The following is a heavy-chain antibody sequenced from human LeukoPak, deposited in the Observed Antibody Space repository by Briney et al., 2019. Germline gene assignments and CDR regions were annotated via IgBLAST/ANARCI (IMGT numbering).Heavy chain of an antibody. CDR3: ARDRGLGSYYYMDV. J-gene: IGHJ6*03. CDR1: GGTFSSYA. V-gene: IGHV1-69*05. Sequence: SVKVSCKASGGTFSSYAISWVRQAPGQGLEWMGGIIPIFGTANYAQTFQGRVTITTDESTSTAYMELSSLRSEDTAVYYCARDRGLGSYYYMDVWGKGTTVTVSS. D-gene: IGHD3-10*01. CDR2: IIPIFGTA.